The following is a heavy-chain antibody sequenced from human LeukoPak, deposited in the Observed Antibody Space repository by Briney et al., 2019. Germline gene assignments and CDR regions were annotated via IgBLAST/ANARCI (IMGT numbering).Heavy chain of an antibody. J-gene: IGHJ6*03. D-gene: IGHD1-1*01. V-gene: IGHV3-21*01. CDR2: ISSSSGYI. CDR3: ARDGTGTTGYYYYYMDV. Sequence: GGSLRLSCAASGFTFSSYSMNWVRQAPGKGLEWVSSISSSSGYIYYADSVKGRFTISRDNAKNSLYLQMNGLRAEDTAVYYCARDGTGTTGYYYYYMDVWGKGTTVTVSS. CDR1: GFTFSSYS.